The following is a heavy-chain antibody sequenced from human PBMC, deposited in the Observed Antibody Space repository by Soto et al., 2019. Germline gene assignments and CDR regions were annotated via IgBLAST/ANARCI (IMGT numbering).Heavy chain of an antibody. D-gene: IGHD3-10*01. CDR1: GVSLTSGNW. CDR3: ARLVYDTRLNYMYFDF. Sequence: SETLSLTCAVSGVSLTSGNWWTWVRQSPQRGLEYIGEIFHDGTANYYPSFERRVAMSVDTSRNQFSLKLTSVTAADTAVYFCARLVYDTRLNYMYFDFWGPGTPVTVSS. CDR2: IFHDGTA. V-gene: IGHV4-4*02. J-gene: IGHJ4*02.